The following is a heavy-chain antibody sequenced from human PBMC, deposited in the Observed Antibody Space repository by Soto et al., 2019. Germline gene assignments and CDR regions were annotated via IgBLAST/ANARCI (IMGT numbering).Heavy chain of an antibody. CDR2: IGISSTTI. V-gene: IGHV3-48*01. Sequence: EVQLVESGGGLVQPGGSLRLSCAASGFTFSSYSMNWVRQAPRKGLEWVSYIGISSTTIYYADSVKGRFTISRDNAKNSLYLQMNSLRAEDTAVYYCARDLAVAALDYWGQGTLVTVSS. D-gene: IGHD6-19*01. J-gene: IGHJ4*02. CDR3: ARDLAVAALDY. CDR1: GFTFSSYS.